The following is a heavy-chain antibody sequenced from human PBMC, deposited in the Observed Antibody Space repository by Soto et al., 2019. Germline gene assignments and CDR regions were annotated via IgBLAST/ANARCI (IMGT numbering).Heavy chain of an antibody. CDR3: ARDRTLYFYYGMDV. Sequence: PGGSLRLSCAASGFIFSNYAIHWVRQAPGKGLEWVAVISYDGSNQYYGDSVKGRFAVSRDNSKDTLYLQMNSLRVEDTAVYYCARDRTLYFYYGMDVWGQGTTVPSP. J-gene: IGHJ6*02. CDR1: GFIFSNYA. CDR2: ISYDGSNQ. V-gene: IGHV3-30*09.